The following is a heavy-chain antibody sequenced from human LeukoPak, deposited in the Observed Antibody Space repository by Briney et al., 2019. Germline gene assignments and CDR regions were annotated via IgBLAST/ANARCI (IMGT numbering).Heavy chain of an antibody. Sequence: NPSETLSLTCTVSGGSISSYYWSWIRQPPGKGLEWIGYIYYSGSTNYNPSLKSRVTTSVDTSKNQFSLKLSSVTAADTAVYYCARTYYYDSSGYYDYFDYWGQGTLVTVSS. D-gene: IGHD3-22*01. V-gene: IGHV4-59*08. CDR3: ARTYYYDSSGYYDYFDY. J-gene: IGHJ4*02. CDR1: GGSISSYY. CDR2: IYYSGST.